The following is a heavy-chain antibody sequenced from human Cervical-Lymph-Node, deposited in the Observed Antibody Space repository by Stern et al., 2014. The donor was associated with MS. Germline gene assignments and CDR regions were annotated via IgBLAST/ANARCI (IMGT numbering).Heavy chain of an antibody. V-gene: IGHV1-69*01. Sequence: QMQLVQSGAEVKKPGSSVKVSCKASGGTFSSCVISWVRQAPGQGLEWMGGIIPIFGSANYAQRFQGRVTITADESTSTAYMELSSLRSEDTAVYYCARGSTVITDYFDYWGQGTLVTVSS. D-gene: IGHD4-23*01. J-gene: IGHJ4*02. CDR2: IIPIFGSA. CDR1: GGTFSSCV. CDR3: ARGSTVITDYFDY.